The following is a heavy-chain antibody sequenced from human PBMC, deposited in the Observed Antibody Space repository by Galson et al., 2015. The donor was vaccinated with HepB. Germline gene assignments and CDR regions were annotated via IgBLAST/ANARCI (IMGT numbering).Heavy chain of an antibody. CDR2: IWYDGSNK. D-gene: IGHD3-3*01. CDR1: GFTFSSYG. Sequence: SLRLSCAASGFTFSSYGMHWVRQAPGKGLEWVAVIWYDGSNKYYADSVKGRFTISRDNSKNTLYLQMNSLRAEDTAVYYCARLNYDFWSGWYYYYYMDVWGKGTTVTVSS. V-gene: IGHV3-33*01. J-gene: IGHJ6*03. CDR3: ARLNYDFWSGWYYYYYMDV.